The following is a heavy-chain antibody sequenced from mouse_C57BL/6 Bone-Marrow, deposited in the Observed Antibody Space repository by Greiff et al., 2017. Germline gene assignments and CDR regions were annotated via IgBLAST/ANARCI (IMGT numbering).Heavy chain of an antibody. V-gene: IGHV8-12*01. J-gene: IGHJ2*01. D-gene: IGHD1-1*01. CDR1: GFSLSTSGMA. CDR2: IYWDDDK. Sequence: QVTLKESGPGILQSSQTLSLTCSFSGFSLSTSGMAVSWLRQPSGKGLEWLAHIYWDDDKRYNPSLKSRLTISKDTSRNQVFLKITSVDTADTATYYCARSPLLLRYYFDYWGQGTTLTVSS. CDR3: ARSPLLLRYYFDY.